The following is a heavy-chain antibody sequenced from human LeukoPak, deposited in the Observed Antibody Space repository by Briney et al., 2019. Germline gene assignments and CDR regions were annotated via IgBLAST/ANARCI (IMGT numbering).Heavy chain of an antibody. CDR3: AKDLVGDTLSIDY. CDR2: IRYDGNIK. Sequence: PGGSLRLSCAASGFTFSSYGMHWVRQAPGKGLEWVAFIRYDGNIKYYVDSVKGRFTISRDSSKNTLYLQMNSLRAEDTAVYYCAKDLVGDTLSIDYWGQGTLVTVSS. J-gene: IGHJ4*02. D-gene: IGHD1-26*01. CDR1: GFTFSSYG. V-gene: IGHV3-30*02.